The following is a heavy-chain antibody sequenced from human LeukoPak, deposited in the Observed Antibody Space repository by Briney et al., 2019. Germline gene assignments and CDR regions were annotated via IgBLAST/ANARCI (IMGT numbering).Heavy chain of an antibody. CDR2: IYYSGST. CDR1: GGSISSYY. D-gene: IGHD6-19*01. CDR3: ASYSSGWSVNTFDY. Sequence: SETLSLTCTVSGGSISSYYWSWIRQPPGKGLEWIGYIYYSGSTNYNPSLKSRVTISVDTSKNQFSLKLSSVIAADTAVYYCASYSSGWSVNTFDYWGQGTLVTVSS. V-gene: IGHV4-59*01. J-gene: IGHJ4*02.